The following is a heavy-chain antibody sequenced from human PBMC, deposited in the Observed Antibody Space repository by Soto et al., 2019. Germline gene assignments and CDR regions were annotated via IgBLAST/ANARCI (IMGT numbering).Heavy chain of an antibody. CDR3: ARRTYYYGSGSYPGMDV. Sequence: QLQLQESGSGLVKPSQTLSLTCAVSGGSISSGGYSWSWIRQPPGKGLEWIGYIYHSGSTYYNPSLKSRVTISVDRSKNQFSVKLSSVTAADTAVYYCARRTYYYGSGSYPGMDVWGQGTTVTVSS. V-gene: IGHV4-30-2*01. D-gene: IGHD3-10*01. CDR1: GGSISSGGYS. CDR2: IYHSGST. J-gene: IGHJ6*02.